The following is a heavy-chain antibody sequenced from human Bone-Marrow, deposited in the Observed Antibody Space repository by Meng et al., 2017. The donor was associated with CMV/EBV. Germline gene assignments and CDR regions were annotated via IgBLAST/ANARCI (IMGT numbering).Heavy chain of an antibody. V-gene: IGHV3-21*01. D-gene: IGHD3-3*01. J-gene: IGHJ4*02. CDR2: ISSSSSYI. Sequence: SLKTSCAASGFTFSSYSMNWVRQAPGKGLEWVSSISSSSSYIYYADSVKSRFTISRDNAKKSLYMPMNSLRAEETAVSYGVRGKLNCAGWGGYYPHCDYWGQGTLVTVSS. CDR1: GFTFSSYS. CDR3: VRGKLNCAGWGGYYPHCDY.